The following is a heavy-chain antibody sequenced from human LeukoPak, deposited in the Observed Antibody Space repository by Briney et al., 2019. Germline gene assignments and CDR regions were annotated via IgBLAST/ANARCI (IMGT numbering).Heavy chain of an antibody. CDR1: GGSFSGYY. CDR2: INHSGGT. CDR3: ARSMVREVILSARRANWFDP. Sequence: SETLSLTCAVYGGSFSGYYWSWIRQPPGKGLEWIGEINHSGGTSYNPSLKSRVTISLYTSKNQFSLKLSSVTAADTAVYYCARSMVREVILSARRANWFDPWGQGTLVTVSS. V-gene: IGHV4-34*01. J-gene: IGHJ5*02. D-gene: IGHD3-10*01.